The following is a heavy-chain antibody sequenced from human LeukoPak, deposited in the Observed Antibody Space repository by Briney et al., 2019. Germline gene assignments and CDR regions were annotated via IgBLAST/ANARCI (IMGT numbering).Heavy chain of an antibody. Sequence: SETLSLTCAVYGGSFSGYYWSWIRQPPGKGLEWIGEINHSGSTNYNPSLKSRVTISVDTSKDQFSLKLSSVTAADTAVYYCARVHTVHYYDSSGYYYVDWGQGTLVTVSS. CDR3: ARVHTVHYYDSSGYYYVD. CDR1: GGSFSGYY. D-gene: IGHD3-22*01. CDR2: INHSGST. J-gene: IGHJ4*02. V-gene: IGHV4-34*01.